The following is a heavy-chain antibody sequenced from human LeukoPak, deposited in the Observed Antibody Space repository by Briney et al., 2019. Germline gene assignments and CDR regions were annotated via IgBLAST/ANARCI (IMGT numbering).Heavy chain of an antibody. Sequence: SETLSLTCTISGGSISSYHWSWIRQPPGKGLEWIGCVYHSGSTKYNPSLKSRVTVSADTSKNQFSLKLSSVTAADTALYFCARQVDLLGLADSWGQGTLVTVYS. V-gene: IGHV4-59*08. CDR2: VYHSGST. CDR3: ARQVDLLGLADS. CDR1: GGSISSYH. J-gene: IGHJ4*02. D-gene: IGHD7-27*01.